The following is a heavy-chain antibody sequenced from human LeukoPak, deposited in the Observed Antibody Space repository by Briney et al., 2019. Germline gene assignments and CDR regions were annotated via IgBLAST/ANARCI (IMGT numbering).Heavy chain of an antibody. CDR2: ISGSGGST. CDR1: GFTFSSYA. CDR3: AKDANYYDSSGYLSPSGY. V-gene: IGHV3-23*01. J-gene: IGHJ4*02. Sequence: QPGGSLRLSCAASGFTFSSYAMSWVRQAPGKGLEWVSAISGSGGSTYYADSVKGRFTISRDNSKNTLYLQMNSLRAEDTAVYYCAKDANYYDSSGYLSPSGYWGQGTLVTVSS. D-gene: IGHD3-22*01.